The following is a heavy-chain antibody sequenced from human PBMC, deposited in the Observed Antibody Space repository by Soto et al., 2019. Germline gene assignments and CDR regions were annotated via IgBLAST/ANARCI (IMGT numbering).Heavy chain of an antibody. CDR3: VRSVVVRGVFTFDC. J-gene: IGHJ4*02. CDR1: GYTFKTYA. Sequence: QVQLVQSGAEVRKPGASVKVSCKASGYTFKTYAMHWVRQAPGQRLEWMGWINTGNGNVKYSQKFQGRVTFTRDTYASTAYMEVSSLRSEDTAIYYCVRSVVVRGVFTFDCWGQGTLVTVSS. CDR2: INTGNGNV. V-gene: IGHV1-3*04. D-gene: IGHD3-10*01.